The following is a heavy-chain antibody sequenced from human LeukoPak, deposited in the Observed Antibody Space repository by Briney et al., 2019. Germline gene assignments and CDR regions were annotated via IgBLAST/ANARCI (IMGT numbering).Heavy chain of an antibody. J-gene: IGHJ4*02. CDR2: IYYSGST. CDR3: ARAVTDSSSSGDY. D-gene: IGHD6-6*01. Sequence: SETLSLTCTVSGGSISSYYWSWIRQPPGKGLEWIGYIYYSGSTNYNPSLKSRVTISVDTSKNQFSLKLSSVTAADTAVYYCARAVTDSSSSGDYWGQGTLVTVSS. V-gene: IGHV4-59*01. CDR1: GGSISSYY.